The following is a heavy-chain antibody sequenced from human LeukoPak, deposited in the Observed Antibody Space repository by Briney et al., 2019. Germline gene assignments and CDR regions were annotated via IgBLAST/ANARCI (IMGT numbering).Heavy chain of an antibody. CDR1: GGSFSGYY. CDR3: AREPNYDTSGYYYFHH. J-gene: IGHJ1*01. CDR2: MSSSGRAI. Sequence: LSLTCAVYGGSFSGYYWSWIRQAPGKGLEWVSYMSSSGRAIYYADSVKGRFTISRDNAKNSLYLQMNSLRAEDTAVYYCAREPNYDTSGYYYFHHWGQGTLVTVSS. D-gene: IGHD3-22*01. V-gene: IGHV3-11*01.